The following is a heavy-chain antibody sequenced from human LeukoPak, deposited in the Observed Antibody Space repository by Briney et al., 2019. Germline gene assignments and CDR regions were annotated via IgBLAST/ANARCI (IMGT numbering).Heavy chain of an antibody. CDR2: IKQDGSEK. V-gene: IGHV3-7*01. CDR3: ARADGYNWYFDY. D-gene: IGHD5-24*01. J-gene: IGHJ4*02. CDR1: GFTFSSYW. Sequence: GGSLRLSCAASGFTFSSYWMSWVRQAPGKGLEWVANIKQDGSEKYYMDSVKGRFTISRDNAKNSLYLQMNSLKAEDTAVYYCARADGYNWYFDYWGQGTLVTVSS.